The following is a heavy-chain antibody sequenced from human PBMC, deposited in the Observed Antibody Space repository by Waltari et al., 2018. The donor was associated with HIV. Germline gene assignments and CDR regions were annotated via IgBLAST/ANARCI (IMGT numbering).Heavy chain of an antibody. CDR1: LDTFGSLC. J-gene: IGHJ3*01. CDR2: INPSTGGT. D-gene: IGHD3-9*01. CDR3: ARAPKTWLLLTSSEALDL. Sequence: VQLVQPWARRKMPGDPVNAPCTARLDTFGSLCLHWVRQALGQGVEWMGLINPSTGGTTYAQKFQDRLTLTRVLSTSTVYMGFHRLTWEDTATYYCARAPKTWLLLTSSEALDLWGQGTVVAVSS. V-gene: IGHV1-46*01.